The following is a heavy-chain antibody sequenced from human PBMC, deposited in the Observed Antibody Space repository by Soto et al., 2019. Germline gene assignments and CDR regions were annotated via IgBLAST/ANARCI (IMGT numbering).Heavy chain of an antibody. CDR1: GGSFSGYY. Sequence: LSLTCAVYGGSFSGYYWSWIRQPPGKGLEWIGEISHSGSTNYNPSLKSRVTISVDTSKNQFSLKLSSVTAADTAVYYCARGRDVAYCGGDCYSRQNDYWGQGTLVTVSS. CDR3: ARGRDVAYCGGDCYSRQNDY. CDR2: ISHSGST. V-gene: IGHV4-34*01. D-gene: IGHD2-21*02. J-gene: IGHJ4*02.